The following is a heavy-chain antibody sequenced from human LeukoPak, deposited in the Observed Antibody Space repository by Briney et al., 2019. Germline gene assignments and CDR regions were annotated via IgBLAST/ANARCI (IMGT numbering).Heavy chain of an antibody. V-gene: IGHV3-33*01. D-gene: IGHD3-22*01. J-gene: IGHJ4*02. CDR1: GFTFSSYG. Sequence: GSPRLSCAASGFTFSSYGMHLVRQAPGNGLEWVTVILFDGSKEFYTDSVKGRFTISRDNSKNPLYLQMNSLRAEDAAAYYCVRDDDRPDNGLDYWGRGTLVTVSS. CDR2: ILFDGSKE. CDR3: VRDDDRPDNGLDY.